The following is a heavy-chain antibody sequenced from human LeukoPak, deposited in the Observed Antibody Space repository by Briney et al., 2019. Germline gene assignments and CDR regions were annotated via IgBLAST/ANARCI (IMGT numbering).Heavy chain of an antibody. J-gene: IGHJ3*02. Sequence: SETLSLTCAVYGASFSGYYWSWIRQPPGKGLEWIGEINHSGSTNYNPSLKSRVTISVDTSKNQFSLKLSSVTAADTAVYYCARRARIIWEPSGAFDIWGQGTMVTVSS. CDR1: GASFSGYY. CDR2: INHSGST. V-gene: IGHV4-34*01. D-gene: IGHD1-26*01. CDR3: ARRARIIWEPSGAFDI.